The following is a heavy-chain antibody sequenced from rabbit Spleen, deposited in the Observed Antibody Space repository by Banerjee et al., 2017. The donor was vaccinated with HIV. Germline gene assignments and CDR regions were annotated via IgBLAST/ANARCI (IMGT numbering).Heavy chain of an antibody. V-gene: IGHV1S47*01. CDR3: ARDADSVSSRMYFDL. CDR2: IEPIFGNT. D-gene: IGHD1-1*01. J-gene: IGHJ4*01. CDR1: GFDFSNYG. Sequence: QEQLVESGGGLVQPGGSLKLSCKASGFDFSNYGVSWVRQAPGKGLEWIGYIEPIFGNTYYANWVNGRFTISSHNAQNTLYLQLSSLTAADTATYFCARDADSVSSRMYFDLWGPGTLVTVS.